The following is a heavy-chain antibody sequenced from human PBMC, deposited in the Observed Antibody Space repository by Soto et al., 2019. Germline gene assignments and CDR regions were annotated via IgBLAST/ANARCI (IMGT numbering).Heavy chain of an antibody. V-gene: IGHV3-23*01. CDR1: GFTFSSYA. J-gene: IGHJ4*02. Sequence: GGSLRLSCAASGFTFSSYAMSWVRQAPGKGLEWVSAISGSGGSTYYADSVKGRFTISRDNSKNTLYLQMNSLRAEDTAVYYCAHFEDSGYDPLFDYWGQGTLVTVSS. D-gene: IGHD5-12*01. CDR2: ISGSGGST. CDR3: AHFEDSGYDPLFDY.